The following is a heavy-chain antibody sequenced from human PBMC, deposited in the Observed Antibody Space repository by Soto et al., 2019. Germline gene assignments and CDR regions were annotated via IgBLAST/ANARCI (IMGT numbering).Heavy chain of an antibody. V-gene: IGHV4-31*03. CDR2: IYYSGST. Sequence: PSETLSLTCTVSGGSISSGGYYWCWIRQHPGKGLEWIGYIYYSGSTYYNPSLKSRVTISVDTSKNQFSLKLSSVTAADTAVYYCARFTDYIPFDYWGQGXLVTAPQ. J-gene: IGHJ4*02. CDR3: ARFTDYIPFDY. D-gene: IGHD4-4*01. CDR1: GGSISSGGYY.